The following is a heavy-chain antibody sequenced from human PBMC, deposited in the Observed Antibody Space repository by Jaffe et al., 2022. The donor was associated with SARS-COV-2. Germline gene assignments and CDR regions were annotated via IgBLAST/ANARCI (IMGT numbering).Heavy chain of an antibody. J-gene: IGHJ4*02. CDR1: GGSISSSNW. CDR3: ARGGLDSYGFTRRGIDY. CDR2: IYHSGST. V-gene: IGHV4-4*02. D-gene: IGHD5-18*01. Sequence: QVQLQESGPGLVKPSGTLSLTCAVSGGSISSSNWWSWVRQPPGKGLEWIGEIYHSGSTNYNPSLKSRVTISVDKSKNQFSLKLSSVTAADTAVYYCARGGLDSYGFTRRGIDYWGQGTLVTVSS.